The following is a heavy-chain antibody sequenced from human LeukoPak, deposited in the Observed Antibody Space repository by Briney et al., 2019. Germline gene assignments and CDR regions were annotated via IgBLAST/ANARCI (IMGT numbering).Heavy chain of an antibody. Sequence: GESLKISCKAFGYSFTSYWISWVRQMPGKGLEWMGKIDPSDSYTNYSPSFQGLVTISADKSVSTAYLQWSSLKASDTAIYYCARGQYYFGSGSSWGQGTLVTVSS. CDR3: ARGQYYFGSGSS. V-gene: IGHV5-10-1*01. J-gene: IGHJ5*02. D-gene: IGHD3-10*01. CDR2: IDPSDSYT. CDR1: GYSFTSYW.